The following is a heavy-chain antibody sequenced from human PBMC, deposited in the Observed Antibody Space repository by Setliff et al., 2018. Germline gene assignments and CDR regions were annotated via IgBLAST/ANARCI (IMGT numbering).Heavy chain of an antibody. Sequence: ASVKVSCKASGYTFTSYDINWVRQATGQGLEWMGWMNPNSGNTGYAQKFQGRVTMTRNTSISTAYMELSSLRSEDTAVYYCAREETLGATLYYYGMDVWGQGTTVTVSS. J-gene: IGHJ6*02. CDR2: MNPNSGNT. CDR1: GYTFTSYD. V-gene: IGHV1-8*01. CDR3: AREETLGATLYYYGMDV. D-gene: IGHD1-26*01.